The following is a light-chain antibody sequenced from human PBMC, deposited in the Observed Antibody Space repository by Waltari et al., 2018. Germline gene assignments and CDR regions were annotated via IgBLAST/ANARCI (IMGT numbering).Light chain of an antibody. Sequence: DIQMTQSPSSLSASVGDRVTITCRASQSISTYLNWYQQKPGKAPKLLISDTYSLQSGVPSRFSGRGSGTDFTLTISSLQAEDLATYYCQQSYSPLSTFGQGTKVEIK. CDR2: DTY. V-gene: IGKV1-39*01. J-gene: IGKJ1*01. CDR1: QSISTY. CDR3: QQSYSPLST.